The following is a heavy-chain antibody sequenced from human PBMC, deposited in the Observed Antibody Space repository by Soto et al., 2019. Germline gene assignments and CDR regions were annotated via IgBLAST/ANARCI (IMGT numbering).Heavy chain of an antibody. V-gene: IGHV4-59*08. CDR3: ARHVSGDYAWFDP. CDR1: GGSISPYC. CDR2: GCYSGST. Sequence: SETLSLTCTVSGGSISPYCWSWIRQPPGKGLEWVGYGCYSGSTDYSPSLKTRVTISVDTSKSQFSLKLTSVTAADTALYYCARHVSGDYAWFDPWGQGTLVTVSS. J-gene: IGHJ5*02. D-gene: IGHD4-17*01.